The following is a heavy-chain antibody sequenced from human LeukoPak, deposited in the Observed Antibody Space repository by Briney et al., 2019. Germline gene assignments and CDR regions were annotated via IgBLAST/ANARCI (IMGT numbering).Heavy chain of an antibody. D-gene: IGHD6-13*01. CDR3: AREIANGYSSSWYYFDY. Sequence: GESLQISCKGSGYSFTSYWIGWVRQMPGKGLEWMGIIYPGDSDTRYSPSFQGQVTISADKSISTAYLQWSSLKASDTAMYYCAREIANGYSSSWYYFDYWGQGTLVTVSS. CDR1: GYSFTSYW. J-gene: IGHJ4*02. CDR2: IYPGDSDT. V-gene: IGHV5-51*01.